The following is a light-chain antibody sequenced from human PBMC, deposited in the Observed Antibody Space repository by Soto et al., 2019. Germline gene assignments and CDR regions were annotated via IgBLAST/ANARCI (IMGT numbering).Light chain of an antibody. CDR3: QQYSSYPRT. J-gene: IGKJ5*01. V-gene: IGKV1D-16*01. CDR2: TAS. CDR1: QGISTF. Sequence: DIQLTQSPSSLSASVGDRVTITRRASQGISTFLAWYQQKLGKAPKSLIKTASTLQSGVPSRFSGSGSETDFTLTISSLQPEDFATYYCQQYSSYPRTFGQGTRLEVK.